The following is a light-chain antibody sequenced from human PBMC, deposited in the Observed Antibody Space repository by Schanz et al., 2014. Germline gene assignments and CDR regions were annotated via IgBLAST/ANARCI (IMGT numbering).Light chain of an antibody. CDR3: QQSYSSPFT. Sequence: DIQLTQSPSTLSASVGDRVTITCRASQSISSWLAWYQQKPGKAPTLLIYSASSLETGAPSRFSGGGSGTDFTLTISSLLPEDFATYYCQQSYSSPFTFGGGTKLEI. V-gene: IGKV1-39*01. CDR2: SAS. J-gene: IGKJ4*01. CDR1: QSISSW.